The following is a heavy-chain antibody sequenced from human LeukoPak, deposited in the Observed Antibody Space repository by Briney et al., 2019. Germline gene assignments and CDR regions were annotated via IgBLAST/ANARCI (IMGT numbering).Heavy chain of an antibody. CDR1: GGSISSYY. CDR2: IYSRVT. J-gene: IGHJ5*02. CDR3: ARDSGTTGEVKFDP. V-gene: IGHV4-4*07. Sequence: SETLSLTCTVSGGSISSYYLSWIRQPAGKELEWIGRIYSRVTTYNPSLKSRVTMSADTSRNHVSLTLNSVTAADTAVYYRARDSGTTGEVKFDPWGQGTLVTVSS. D-gene: IGHD3-10*01.